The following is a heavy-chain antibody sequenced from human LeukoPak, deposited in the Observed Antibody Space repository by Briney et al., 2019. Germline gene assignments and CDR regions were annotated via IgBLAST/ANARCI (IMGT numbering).Heavy chain of an antibody. J-gene: IGHJ6*02. V-gene: IGHV1-69*01. Sequence: SVKVSCEASGGTFSSYAISWVRQAPGQGLEWMGGIIPIFGTANYAQKFQGRVTITADESTSTAYMELSSLRSEDTAVYYCARVDRDYGDYAGYYYYGMDVWGQGTTVTVSS. CDR2: IIPIFGTA. CDR3: ARVDRDYGDYAGYYYYGMDV. CDR1: GGTFSSYA. D-gene: IGHD4-17*01.